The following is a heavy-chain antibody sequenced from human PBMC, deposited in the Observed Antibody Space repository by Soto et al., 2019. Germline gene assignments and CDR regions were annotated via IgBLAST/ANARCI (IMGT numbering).Heavy chain of an antibody. CDR1: GGSISSSSYY. CDR2: LHYSGST. V-gene: IGHV4-39*01. J-gene: IGHJ5*02. CDR3: ARHDPRAGSYLTWFDL. D-gene: IGHD3-10*01. Sequence: SETLSLTCAVSGGSISSSSYYWGWIRQPPGKGLEWIGSLHYSGSTFYTPSLKSRVTLFVDTSNQFSLRLSSVTAADTAVYYCARHDPRAGSYLTWFDLRGQGTLVTVS.